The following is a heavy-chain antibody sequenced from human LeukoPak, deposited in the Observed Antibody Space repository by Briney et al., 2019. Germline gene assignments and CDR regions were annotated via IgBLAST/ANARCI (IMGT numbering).Heavy chain of an antibody. CDR3: ARSIRYFDWSHPLSFDP. D-gene: IGHD3-9*01. CDR1: GGSITSHY. J-gene: IGHJ5*02. CDR2: ISYSGST. V-gene: IGHV4-59*11. Sequence: SETLSLTCTVSGGSITSHYWSWIRHPPGKGLEWIGYISYSGSTNYRPSLGSRVTISLGMSKNDFSLELSSVTAADTAVYFCARSIRYFDWSHPLSFDPWGQGTLVTVSS.